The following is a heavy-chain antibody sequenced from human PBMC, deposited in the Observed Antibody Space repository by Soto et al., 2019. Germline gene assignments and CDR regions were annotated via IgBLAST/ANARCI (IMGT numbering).Heavy chain of an antibody. Sequence: QVQLVQSGAEVKKPGASVKVSCKASGYTFTSYGFNWVRQAPGQGLEWMGWISAYNGNTKYAQKLQGRVTMTTDTTTSTAYMELRTLRSDDRAVYCCGGTHSYWPEPVEFWGQGTLVTVSS. D-gene: IGHD4-4*01. J-gene: IGHJ4*02. CDR3: GGTHSYWPEPVEF. CDR1: GYTFTSYG. CDR2: ISAYNGNT. V-gene: IGHV1-18*01.